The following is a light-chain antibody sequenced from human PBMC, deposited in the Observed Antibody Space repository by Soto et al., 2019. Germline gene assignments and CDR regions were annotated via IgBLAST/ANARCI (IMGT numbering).Light chain of an antibody. CDR3: QQYNDWPPERT. Sequence: EVVMTQSPVTLSVSPGERATLSCRASQSITTNLAWYQQKPGQARRLLIYGSSTRATGVPARFSGSGSGTQFTLTIGSRQSEDFALYYCQQYNDWPPERTFGQGTRVDFK. V-gene: IGKV3-15*01. CDR1: QSITTN. CDR2: GSS. J-gene: IGKJ1*01.